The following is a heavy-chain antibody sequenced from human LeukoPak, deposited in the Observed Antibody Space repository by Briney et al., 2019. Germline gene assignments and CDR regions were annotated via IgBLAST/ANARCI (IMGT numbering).Heavy chain of an antibody. CDR1: GGSISSGGYS. D-gene: IGHD3-10*01. CDR2: IYHSGSP. J-gene: IGHJ5*02. CDR3: AREVTMVRGAPTRPYNWFDP. V-gene: IGHV4-30-2*01. Sequence: SQTLSLTCAVSGGSISSGGYSWSWIRQPPGKGLEWIGYIYHSGSPYYNPSLKSRVTISVDRSKNQFSLKLSSVTAADTAVYYCAREVTMVRGAPTRPYNWFDPWGQGTLVTVSS.